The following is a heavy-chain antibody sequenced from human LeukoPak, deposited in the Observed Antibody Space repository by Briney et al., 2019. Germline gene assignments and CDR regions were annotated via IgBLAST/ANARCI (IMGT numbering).Heavy chain of an antibody. D-gene: IGHD3-22*01. CDR2: ISLNSGDT. J-gene: IGHJ4*02. Sequence: RASVKVSCKASGYTFTGYYMHWVRQAPGQGLEWMGWISLNSGDTNYAQNFQGRVTMTRDTSISTPYMELSRLRSDDTAVYYCARDYYDSSGYYSYYFDYWGQRTLVTASS. CDR3: ARDYYDSSGYYSYYFDY. V-gene: IGHV1-2*02. CDR1: GYTFTGYY.